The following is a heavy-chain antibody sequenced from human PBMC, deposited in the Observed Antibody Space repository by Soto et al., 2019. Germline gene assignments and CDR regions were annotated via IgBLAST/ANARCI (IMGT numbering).Heavy chain of an antibody. D-gene: IGHD3-10*01. J-gene: IGHJ4*02. CDR1: GDTFNFYS. CDR2: INPILSMS. CDR3: ATSYGSGYRAFDS. V-gene: IGHV1-69*02. Sequence: QVQLVQSGADVQRPGSSVRVSCKASGDTFNFYSINWVRKAPGLGIQWMGRINPILSMSNYAPRFQGRDTMTADTSTSTAYMELSSVRSEDTAMYYCATSYGSGYRAFDSWGQGALVTVSS.